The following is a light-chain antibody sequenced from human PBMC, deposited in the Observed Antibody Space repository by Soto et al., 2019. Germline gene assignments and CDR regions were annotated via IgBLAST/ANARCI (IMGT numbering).Light chain of an antibody. V-gene: IGKV3-15*01. CDR1: QSVTNN. CDR2: GAS. J-gene: IGKJ1*01. Sequence: EIVMTQSAATLSVSPGERATLSCRASQSVTNNLAWYQQKPGQAPRLLIYGASTRATGIPARFSGSGSGTEFTLTISSLQSEDFAVYHCQQYNNWSWTFGQGTKVEIK. CDR3: QQYNNWSWT.